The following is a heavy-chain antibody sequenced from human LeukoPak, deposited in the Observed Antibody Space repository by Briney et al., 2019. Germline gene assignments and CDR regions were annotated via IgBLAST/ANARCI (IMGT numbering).Heavy chain of an antibody. Sequence: GGSLRLSCAASGFTFSTYAMHWVRQSPGKGLEWVAVISYDGSNKYYADSVRGRFTISRDNSKNTLYLQTNSLRAEDTAVYYCAKVGTVFDQLKYYYMDVWGKGTTVTVSS. CDR1: GFTFSTYA. CDR3: AKVGTVFDQLKYYYMDV. CDR2: ISYDGSNK. D-gene: IGHD3-3*01. V-gene: IGHV3-30-3*01. J-gene: IGHJ6*03.